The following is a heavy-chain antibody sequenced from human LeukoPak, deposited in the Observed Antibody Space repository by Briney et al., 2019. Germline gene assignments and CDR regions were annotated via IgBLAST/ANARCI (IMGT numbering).Heavy chain of an antibody. D-gene: IGHD3-10*01. CDR2: ISYDGINK. CDR1: GFTFSTCG. V-gene: IGHV3-30*03. Sequence: PGGSLRLSCAASGFTFSTCGMHWVRQAPGKGLGGVAVISYDGINKYYADSVKGRFTISRDNSKNTLYLQMNSLRAEDTAVYYCVNFHGSGSFDYWGQGTLVTVSS. J-gene: IGHJ4*02. CDR3: VNFHGSGSFDY.